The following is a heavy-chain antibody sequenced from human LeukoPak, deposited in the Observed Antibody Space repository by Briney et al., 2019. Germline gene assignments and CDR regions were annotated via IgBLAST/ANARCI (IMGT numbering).Heavy chain of an antibody. Sequence: PSETLSLTCTVSGGSISSSSYYWGWIRQPPGKGLEWIGSIYYSGSTYYNPSLKSRVTISVDTSKNQFSLKLSSVTATDVSLCESPRSPELYSDYMDDWGKGTMVTVSS. CDR2: IYYSGST. D-gene: IGHD2-15*01. V-gene: IGHV4-39*01. CDR3: PRSPELYSDYMDD. CDR1: GGSISSSSYY. J-gene: IGHJ6*03.